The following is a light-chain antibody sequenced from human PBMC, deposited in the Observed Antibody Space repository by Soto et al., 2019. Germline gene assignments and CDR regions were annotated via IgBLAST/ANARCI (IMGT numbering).Light chain of an antibody. J-gene: IGLJ1*01. CDR1: SSDVGNYNY. V-gene: IGLV2-14*01. CDR3: SSYTVSGTYV. CDR2: MVS. Sequence: QSALTQPASVSGSPGQSITISCTGTSSDVGNYNYVSWYQQYPGRVPKLLIYMVSNRASGVSNRFSGSKSGNTASLTISGLQAEDEADYYCSSYTVSGTYVFRTGTTVTVL.